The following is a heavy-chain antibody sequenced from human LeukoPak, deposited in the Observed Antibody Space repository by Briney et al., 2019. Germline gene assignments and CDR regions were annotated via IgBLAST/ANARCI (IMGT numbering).Heavy chain of an antibody. D-gene: IGHD6-13*01. CDR2: IYYSGST. CDR3: ARNPVYSSSWYWVY. Sequence: SETLSLTCTVSGVSISSSSYYWGWIRQPPGKGLEWIGSIYYSGSTYYNPSLKSRVTISVDTSKNQFSLKLSSVTAADTAVYYCARNPVYSSSWYWVYWGQGTLVTVSS. CDR1: GVSISSSSYY. J-gene: IGHJ4*02. V-gene: IGHV4-39*07.